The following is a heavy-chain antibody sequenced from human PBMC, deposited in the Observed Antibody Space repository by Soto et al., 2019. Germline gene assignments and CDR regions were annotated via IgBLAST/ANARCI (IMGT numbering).Heavy chain of an antibody. CDR1: GGSISTHY. V-gene: IGHV4-59*11. CDR2: VYYTGSA. D-gene: IGHD6-13*01. J-gene: IGHJ4*02. Sequence: PSETLSLTCTVSGGSISTHYWTWIRQPPGKGLEWIAYVYYTGSATYNPSLKSRVTISVDTSKNQISLNVNSVTAADTAVYYCARGRGDAAGTRLDSWGQGTLVTVSS. CDR3: ARGRGDAAGTRLDS.